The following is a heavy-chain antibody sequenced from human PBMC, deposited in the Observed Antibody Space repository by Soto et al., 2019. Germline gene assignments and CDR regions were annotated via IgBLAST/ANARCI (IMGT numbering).Heavy chain of an antibody. V-gene: IGHV1-69*12. CDR2: IIPIFGTA. CDR3: ARETHCISTSCSEGTYYYYGMDV. D-gene: IGHD2-2*01. Sequence: QVQLVQSGAEVKKPGSSVKVSCKASGGTFSSYAISWVRQAPGQGLEWMGGIIPIFGTANYAQKFQGRVTITADESTSTAYMELSSLRSEDTAVYYCARETHCISTSCSEGTYYYYGMDVWGQGTTVTVSS. J-gene: IGHJ6*02. CDR1: GGTFSSYA.